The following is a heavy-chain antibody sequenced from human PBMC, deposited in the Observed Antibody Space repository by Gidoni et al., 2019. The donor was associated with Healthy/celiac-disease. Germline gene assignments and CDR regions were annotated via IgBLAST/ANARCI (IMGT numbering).Heavy chain of an antibody. J-gene: IGHJ6*03. Sequence: QVQLVQSGAEVKKPGSSVKVSCKASGGTFSSYAISWVRQAPGKGLEWMGGIIPIFGTANYAQKFQGRVTITADKSTSTAYMELSSLRSEDTAVYYCARRVYDFWSGYGFDMDVWGKGTTVTVSS. CDR1: GGTFSSYA. CDR2: IIPIFGTA. V-gene: IGHV1-69*06. CDR3: ARRVYDFWSGYGFDMDV. D-gene: IGHD3-3*01.